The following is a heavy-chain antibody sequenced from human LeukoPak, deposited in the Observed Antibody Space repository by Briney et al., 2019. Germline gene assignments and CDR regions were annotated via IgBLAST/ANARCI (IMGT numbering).Heavy chain of an antibody. CDR2: ISSSSSTI. V-gene: IGHV3-48*01. J-gene: IGHJ4*02. D-gene: IGHD1-14*01. Sequence: GGSLRLSCAASGFTFSSYGMHWVRQAPGKGLEWVSYISSSSSTIYHADSVKGRFTISRDNAKNSLYLQMNSLRAEDTAVYYCASQPRAVWGQGTLVTVSS. CDR1: GFTFSSYG. CDR3: ASQPRAV.